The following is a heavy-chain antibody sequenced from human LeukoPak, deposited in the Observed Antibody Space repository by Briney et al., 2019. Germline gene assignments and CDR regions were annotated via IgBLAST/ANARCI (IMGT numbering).Heavy chain of an antibody. V-gene: IGHV3-9*01. J-gene: IGHJ3*02. CDR2: ISWNSGNI. CDR3: EKRISISWSTIHGALDI. Sequence: GRSLRLSCAASGFNFHDYAMHWVRQAPGKGLEWVAGISWNSGNIYYADSVKGRFSFSRDNAKNSLYLQMDRLRARDTDVYYCEKRISISWSTIHGALDIWGQGTMVSVSS. D-gene: IGHD6-13*01. CDR1: GFNFHDYA.